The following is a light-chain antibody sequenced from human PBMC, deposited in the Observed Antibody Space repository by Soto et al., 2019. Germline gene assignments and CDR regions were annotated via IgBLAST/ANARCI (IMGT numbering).Light chain of an antibody. CDR1: SSDVGSYNY. CDR3: TSYAGYNNPVV. V-gene: IGLV2-8*01. Sequence: QSALTQPPSASGSPGQSVTISCTGTSSDVGSYNYVSWYQQHPDKAPKLMIYEVNKRPSGVPDRFSGSKSGNTASLTVSGLQAEDGADYYCTSYAGYNNPVVFGGGTKVTVL. J-gene: IGLJ3*02. CDR2: EVN.